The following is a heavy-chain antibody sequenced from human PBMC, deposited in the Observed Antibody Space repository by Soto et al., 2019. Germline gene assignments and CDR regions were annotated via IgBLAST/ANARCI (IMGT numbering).Heavy chain of an antibody. CDR1: GYTFTSYA. CDR2: INAGNGNT. V-gene: IGHV1-3*01. CDR3: ARGLPLKMDY. Sequence: QVQLVQSGAEVKKPGASVKVSCKASGYTFTSYAMHWVRQAPGQRLEWMGWINAGNGNTKYSQRFQGRVTITRATSESTAYIELSSLRSEDTAVFYCARGLPLKMDYWGQGTLVTVSS. J-gene: IGHJ4*02.